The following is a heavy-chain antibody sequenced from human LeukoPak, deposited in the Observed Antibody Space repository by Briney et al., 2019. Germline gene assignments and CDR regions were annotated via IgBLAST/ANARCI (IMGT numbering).Heavy chain of an antibody. CDR1: GYTFTGYY. D-gene: IGHD3-10*01. Sequence: GASVKVSCKASGYTFTGYYMHWVRQAPGQGLEWMGRINPNSGGTNYAQKFQGRVTMTRDTSMSTAYMELSRLRSDDTAVYYCARGGPRPYYYCYMDVWGKGTTVTVSS. CDR2: INPNSGGT. J-gene: IGHJ6*03. V-gene: IGHV1-2*06. CDR3: ARGGPRPYYYCYMDV.